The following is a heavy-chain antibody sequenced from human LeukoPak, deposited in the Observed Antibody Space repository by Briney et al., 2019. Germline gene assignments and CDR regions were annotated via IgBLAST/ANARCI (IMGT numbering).Heavy chain of an antibody. Sequence: SETLSLTCTVSGGSISSYYWSWIREPPGKGLEWIGYIYYSGSTNYNPSLKSRVTISVDTSKNQFSLKLSSVTAADTAVYYCARGVYCSGGNCYFDYWGQGTLVTVSS. CDR2: IYYSGST. V-gene: IGHV4-59*01. CDR1: GGSISSYY. CDR3: ARGVYCSGGNCYFDY. D-gene: IGHD2-15*01. J-gene: IGHJ4*02.